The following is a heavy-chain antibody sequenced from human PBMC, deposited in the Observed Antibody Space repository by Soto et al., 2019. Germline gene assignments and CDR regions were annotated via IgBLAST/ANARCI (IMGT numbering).Heavy chain of an antibody. V-gene: IGHV4-31*03. CDR2: IHYSGTT. Sequence: SETLSLTCTVSGGSISSGGYYWSWIRQHPEKGLEWLGYIHYSGTTDYNPSLKSRLTVSVDTSKNQFSLSLSSVTAADTAIYYCAALTATYWNFSIWGRGTLVTVSS. CDR1: GGSISSGGYY. D-gene: IGHD2-21*02. CDR3: AALTATYWNFSI. J-gene: IGHJ2*01.